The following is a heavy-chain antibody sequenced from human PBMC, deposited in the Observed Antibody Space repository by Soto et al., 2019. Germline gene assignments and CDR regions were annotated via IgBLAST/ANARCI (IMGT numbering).Heavy chain of an antibody. V-gene: IGHV1-2*02. Sequence: ASVKVSCKASGYTFTGYYMHWVRQAPGQGLEWMGWINPNSGGTNYAQKFQGRVTMTRDTSISTAYMELSRLRSDDTAVYYCARSRQYSYGSLGFDPWGQGTLVTVSS. CDR3: ARSRQYSYGSLGFDP. D-gene: IGHD5-18*01. CDR1: GYTFTGYY. CDR2: INPNSGGT. J-gene: IGHJ5*02.